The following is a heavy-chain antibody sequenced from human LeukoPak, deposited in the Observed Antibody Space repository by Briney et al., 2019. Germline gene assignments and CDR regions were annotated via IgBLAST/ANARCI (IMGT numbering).Heavy chain of an antibody. CDR3: ARDQDDFGAYYYYWMDV. Sequence: PAGKGLEWIGRIYTSGGTNYNPSLQGRVTLSVATSKIPFSLRLSSVTAADTDVYSCARDQDDFGAYYYYWMDVWGQGTTVTVSS. J-gene: IGHJ6*02. D-gene: IGHD3-3*01. CDR2: IYTSGGT. V-gene: IGHV4-61*02.